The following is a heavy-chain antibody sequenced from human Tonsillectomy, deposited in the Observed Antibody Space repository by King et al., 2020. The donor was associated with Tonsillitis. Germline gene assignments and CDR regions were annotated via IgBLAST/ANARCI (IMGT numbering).Heavy chain of an antibody. CDR1: GGSFSTYY. D-gene: IGHD3-10*01. CDR3: AREFTDGSGSHYFYYGLDV. J-gene: IGHJ6*02. Sequence: QLQESGPGLVKPSETLSLTCTVSGGSFSTYYWIWIRQPPGKGLEWIGYISYTGSTNYNPSLKSRVTISVDTSKNQFSLKRSSVTAADTAVYYCAREFTDGSGSHYFYYGLDVWGQGTTVTVSS. V-gene: IGHV4-59*01. CDR2: ISYTGST.